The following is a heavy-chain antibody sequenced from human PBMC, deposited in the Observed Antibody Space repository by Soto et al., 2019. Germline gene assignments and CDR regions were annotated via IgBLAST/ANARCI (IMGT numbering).Heavy chain of an antibody. CDR1: GFTFSSYA. J-gene: IGHJ4*02. V-gene: IGHV3-30-3*01. Sequence: QVQLVESGGGVVQPGRSLRLSCAASGFTFSSYAMHWVRQAPGKGLEWVAVISYDGSNKYYADSVKGRFTISRDNSKNTLYLQRNSLRAEDTAVYYCARDTFRGHDFWSGPSYYFDYWGQGTLVTVSS. CDR3: ARDTFRGHDFWSGPSYYFDY. CDR2: ISYDGSNK. D-gene: IGHD3-3*01.